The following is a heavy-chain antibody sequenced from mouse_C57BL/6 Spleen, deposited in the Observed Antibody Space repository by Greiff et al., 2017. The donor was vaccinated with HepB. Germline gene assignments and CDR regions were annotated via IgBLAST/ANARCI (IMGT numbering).Heavy chain of an antibody. D-gene: IGHD1-1*02. CDR2: IDPSDSYT. CDR3: ARGGVVGAMDY. Sequence: VQLQQPGAELVKPGASVKLSCKASGYTFTSYWMQWVKQRPGQGLEWIGEIDPSDSYTNYNQKFKGKSTLTVDTSSSTAYMQLSSLTSEDSALYYWARGGVVGAMDYWGQGTSVTVSS. V-gene: IGHV1-50*01. J-gene: IGHJ4*01. CDR1: GYTFTSYW.